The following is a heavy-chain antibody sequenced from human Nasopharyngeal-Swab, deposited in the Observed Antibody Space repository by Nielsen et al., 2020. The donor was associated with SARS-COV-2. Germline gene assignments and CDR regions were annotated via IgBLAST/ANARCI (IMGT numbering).Heavy chain of an antibody. Sequence: GESLKISCAASGFTFSSYAMHWVRQAPGKGLEWVAVISYDGSNKYYADSVKGRFTISRDNSKNTLYLQMNSLRAEDTAVYYCARAFGCGYYYGMDVWGQGTTVTVSS. CDR1: GFTFSSYA. CDR2: ISYDGSNK. CDR3: ARAFGCGYYYGMDV. V-gene: IGHV3-30*04. J-gene: IGHJ6*02. D-gene: IGHD3-16*01.